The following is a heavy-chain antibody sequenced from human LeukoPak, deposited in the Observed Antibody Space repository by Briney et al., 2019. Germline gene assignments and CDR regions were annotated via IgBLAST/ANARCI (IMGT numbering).Heavy chain of an antibody. CDR1: GGSISSYY. D-gene: IGHD2-8*01. J-gene: IGHJ5*02. V-gene: IGHV4-59*01. Sequence: PSETLSLTCTVSGGSISSYYWSWLRQPPGKGLEWIGYIYYSGSTNYNPSLKSRVTISVDTSKNQFSLKLSSVTAADTAVYYCARGGPNAFDPWGQGTLVTVSS. CDR3: ARGGPNAFDP. CDR2: IYYSGST.